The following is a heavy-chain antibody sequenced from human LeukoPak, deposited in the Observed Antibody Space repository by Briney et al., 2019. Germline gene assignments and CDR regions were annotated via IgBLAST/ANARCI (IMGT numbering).Heavy chain of an antibody. D-gene: IGHD6-19*01. CDR3: ARDRVAGVFDY. J-gene: IGHJ4*02. Sequence: GGSLRLSCAASGFTFSSYAMHWVRQAPGKGLEWVAVISYDGSNKYYADSVKGRFTISRDNSKNTLYLQMNSLRAEDTAVYYCARDRVAGVFDYWGQGTLVTVSS. CDR1: GFTFSSYA. CDR2: ISYDGSNK. V-gene: IGHV3-30-3*01.